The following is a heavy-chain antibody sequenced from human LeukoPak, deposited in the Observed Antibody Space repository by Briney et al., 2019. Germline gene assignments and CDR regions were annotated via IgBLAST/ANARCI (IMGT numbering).Heavy chain of an antibody. CDR3: ARDGQQWTNWFDP. J-gene: IGHJ5*02. Sequence: GGSLRLSCAASGFTFSSYAMSWVRQAPGKGLEWVSAISGSGSTIYYADSVKGRFTISRDNAKNSLYLQMNSLRAEDTAVYYCARDGQQWTNWFDPWGQGTLVTVSS. D-gene: IGHD6-19*01. CDR1: GFTFSSYA. CDR2: ISGSGSTI. V-gene: IGHV3-48*04.